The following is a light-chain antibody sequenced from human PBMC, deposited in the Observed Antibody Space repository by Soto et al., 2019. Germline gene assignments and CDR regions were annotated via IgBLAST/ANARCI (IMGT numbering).Light chain of an antibody. CDR2: EGS. V-gene: IGLV2-23*01. CDR3: CSFARSSTSYV. J-gene: IGLJ1*01. CDR1: SSDVGSSNL. Sequence: QSVLTQPASVPGSPGQSITISCTGTSSDVGSSNLVSWYQQYPGKAPKLIIYEGSRRPSGVSGRFSGSMSGNTASLTISGLQAEDEADYYCCSFARSSTSYVFGTGTKVTVL.